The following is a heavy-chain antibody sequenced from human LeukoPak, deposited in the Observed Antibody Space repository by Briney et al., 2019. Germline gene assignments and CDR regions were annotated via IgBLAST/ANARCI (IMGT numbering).Heavy chain of an antibody. J-gene: IGHJ4*02. Sequence: ASVKVSCKASGYTFTGYYMHWVRQAPGQGLEWMGWINPNSGGTNYAQKFQGRVTMTRDTSISTAYMELSRLRSDDTAVYYCARSSTQARGATLFDYWGQGSLVTVSS. V-gene: IGHV1-2*02. CDR3: ARSSTQARGATLFDY. CDR2: INPNSGGT. D-gene: IGHD4/OR15-4a*01. CDR1: GYTFTGYY.